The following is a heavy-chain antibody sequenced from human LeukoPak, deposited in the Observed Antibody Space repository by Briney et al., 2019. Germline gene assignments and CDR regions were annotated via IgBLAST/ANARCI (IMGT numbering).Heavy chain of an antibody. Sequence: SETLSLTCAVYGGSFSGYYWSWIRQPPGKGLEWIGEINHSGSTNYNPSLKSRVTISVDTSKNQLSLKLSSVTAADTAVYYCARGVGSGWYWPRVWFDPWGQGTLVTVSS. CDR1: GGSFSGYY. J-gene: IGHJ5*02. CDR3: ARGVGSGWYWPRVWFDP. D-gene: IGHD6-19*01. V-gene: IGHV4-34*01. CDR2: INHSGST.